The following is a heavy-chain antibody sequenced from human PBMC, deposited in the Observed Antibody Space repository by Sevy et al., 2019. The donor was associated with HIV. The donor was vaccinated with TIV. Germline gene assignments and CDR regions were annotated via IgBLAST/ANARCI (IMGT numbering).Heavy chain of an antibody. CDR2: IKQGGNEK. J-gene: IGHJ6*02. V-gene: IGHV3-7*01. CDR1: GFTFTNYW. D-gene: IGHD5-18*01. Sequence: GGSLRLSCAASGFTFTNYWMNWVRQAPGKGLEWVANIKQGGNEKYYVDSVKGRFTLSRDNAKNSVSLQMNGLRADDTAVYYCARGRPVVDRALIPWGMDVWGQGTTVTVSS. CDR3: ARGRPVVDRALIPWGMDV.